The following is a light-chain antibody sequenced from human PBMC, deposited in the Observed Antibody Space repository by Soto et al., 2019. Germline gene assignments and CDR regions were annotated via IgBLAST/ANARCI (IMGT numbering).Light chain of an antibody. J-gene: IGKJ4*01. Sequence: EIVLTQSPATLSLSPGERATLSCRASQSVSSYLAWYQQKPGQAPRLLIYDASNRATGIPARFSGSGSGTAFTLTISSLQSEDFAVYYCQQYNNWPPLTFGGGTKVEIK. CDR3: QQYNNWPPLT. CDR2: DAS. V-gene: IGKV3-11*01. CDR1: QSVSSY.